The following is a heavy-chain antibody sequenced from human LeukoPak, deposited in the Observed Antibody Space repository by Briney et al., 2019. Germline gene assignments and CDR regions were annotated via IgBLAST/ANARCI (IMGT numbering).Heavy chain of an antibody. CDR2: INHRGST. D-gene: IGHD3-10*01. J-gene: IGHJ4*02. Sequence: PSETLSLTCTVSGGSISSSSYYWSWIRPPPGRGLEWIGEINHRGSTNYNPSLERRVTISVDTSKNQFSLKLSSVTAADTAVYYCAIPRNYYGSGSYSRGLDYWGQGTLVTVSS. CDR3: AIPRNYYGSGSYSRGLDY. CDR1: GGSISSSSYY. V-gene: IGHV4-39*07.